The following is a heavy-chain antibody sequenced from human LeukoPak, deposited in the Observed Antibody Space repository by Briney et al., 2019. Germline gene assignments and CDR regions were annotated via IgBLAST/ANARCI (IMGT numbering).Heavy chain of an antibody. CDR1: GYTFTDYY. D-gene: IGHD4-17*01. Sequence: ASVKVSCKASGYTFTDYYMHWVRQAPGQGLEWMGWINLKSGGTNCAQKFQGRVTMTRDTSTSTAYMEVSRLRSDDTAVYYCARDYNGYDDYRKWDYWGQGTLVTVSS. CDR3: ARDYNGYDDYRKWDY. J-gene: IGHJ4*02. CDR2: INLKSGGT. V-gene: IGHV1-2*02.